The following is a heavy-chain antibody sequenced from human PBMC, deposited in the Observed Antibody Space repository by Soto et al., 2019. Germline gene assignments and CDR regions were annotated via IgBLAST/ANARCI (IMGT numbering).Heavy chain of an antibody. J-gene: IGHJ5*02. Sequence: EVQLVESGGGLVKPGGSLRLSCAASGFTFSSYSMNWVRQAPGKGLEWVSSISSSSSYIYYADSVKGRFTISRDNAKNSLYLQMNSLGAEDTAVYYCARAEADCSGGSCSVVRFDPWGQGTLVTVSS. CDR3: ARAEADCSGGSCSVVRFDP. V-gene: IGHV3-21*01. CDR1: GFTFSSYS. D-gene: IGHD2-15*01. CDR2: ISSSSSYI.